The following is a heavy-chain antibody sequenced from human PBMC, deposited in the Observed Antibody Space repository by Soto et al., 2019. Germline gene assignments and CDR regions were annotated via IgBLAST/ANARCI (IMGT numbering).Heavy chain of an antibody. CDR2: IYTSGST. Sequence: LSLTCTVSGGSISSYYWSWIRQPAGKGLEWIGRIYTSGSTNYNPSLKSRVTMSVDTSKNQFSLKLSSVTAADTAVYYCARYGYSYGQNWFDPWGQGTLVTVSS. V-gene: IGHV4-4*07. CDR3: ARYGYSYGQNWFDP. CDR1: GGSISSYY. D-gene: IGHD5-18*01. J-gene: IGHJ5*02.